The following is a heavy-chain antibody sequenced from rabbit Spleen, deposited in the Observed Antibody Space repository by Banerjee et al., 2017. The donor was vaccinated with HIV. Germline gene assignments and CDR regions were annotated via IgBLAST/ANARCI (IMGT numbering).Heavy chain of an antibody. V-gene: IGHV1S40*01. Sequence: QSLEESGGDLVKPGASLTLTCTASGFDLSSYYYMCWVRQAPGKGLEWIGCIYTGDGNTYYASWAKSRFTISKTSSTTVTLQMTSLTAADTATYFCARGGGGGGVGCDLWGQGTLVTVS. J-gene: IGHJ4*01. D-gene: IGHD1-1*01. CDR2: IYTGDGNT. CDR3: ARGGGGGGVGCDL. CDR1: GFDLSSYYY.